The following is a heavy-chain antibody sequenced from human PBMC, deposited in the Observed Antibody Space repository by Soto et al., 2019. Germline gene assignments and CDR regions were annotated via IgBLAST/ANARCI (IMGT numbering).Heavy chain of an antibody. Sequence: PGGSLRLSCAASGFTFSSYGMHWVRQAPGKGLEWVAVISYDGSNKYYADSVKGRFTISRDNSKNTLYLQMNSLRAEDTAVYYCAKGLEYCSSTSCYEVYYHYGMAVWGQGTTVTVSS. D-gene: IGHD2-2*01. J-gene: IGHJ6*02. V-gene: IGHV3-30*18. CDR3: AKGLEYCSSTSCYEVYYHYGMAV. CDR1: GFTFSSYG. CDR2: ISYDGSNK.